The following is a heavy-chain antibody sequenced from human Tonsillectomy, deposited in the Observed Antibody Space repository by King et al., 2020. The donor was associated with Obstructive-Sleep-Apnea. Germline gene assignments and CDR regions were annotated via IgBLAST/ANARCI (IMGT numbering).Heavy chain of an antibody. D-gene: IGHD3-9*01. J-gene: IGHJ3*02. Sequence: VQLQESGPGLVKPSETLSLTCTVSGGSISSYYWSWIRQPPGKGLEWIGYIDYSGSTNSNPSLKSRVTISVDTSKNQFSLKLSSVTAADTAVFYCARLYDILTGYSAIDIWGQGTMVTVSS. CDR1: GGSISSYY. CDR3: ARLYDILTGYSAIDI. CDR2: IDYSGST. V-gene: IGHV4-59*08.